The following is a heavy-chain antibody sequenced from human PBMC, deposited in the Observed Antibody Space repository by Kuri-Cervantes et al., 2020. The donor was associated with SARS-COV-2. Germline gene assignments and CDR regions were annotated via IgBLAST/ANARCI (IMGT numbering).Heavy chain of an antibody. D-gene: IGHD3-22*01. CDR2: INHSGST. CDR1: GGSFSGYY. V-gene: IGHV4-34*01. Sequence: SETLSLTCAVYGGSFSGYYWSWIRQPPGKGLESIGEINHSGSTNYNPSLKSRVTISVDTSKNQFSLKLSSVTAADTAVYYCARYGSGYHEDDAFDIWGQGTMVTVSS. J-gene: IGHJ3*02. CDR3: ARYGSGYHEDDAFDI.